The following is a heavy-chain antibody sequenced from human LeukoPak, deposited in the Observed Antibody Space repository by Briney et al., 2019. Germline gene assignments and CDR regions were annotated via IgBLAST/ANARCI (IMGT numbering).Heavy chain of an antibody. Sequence: GGSLRLSCAASGFTVSSNYMSWVRQAPGKGLEWVGRIKSKTDGGTTDYAAPVKGRFTISRDDSKNTLYLQMNSLKTEDTAVYYCMWEPDFDYWGQGTLVTVSS. V-gene: IGHV3-15*01. CDR3: MWEPDFDY. D-gene: IGHD1-26*01. J-gene: IGHJ4*02. CDR2: IKSKTDGGTT. CDR1: GFTVSSNY.